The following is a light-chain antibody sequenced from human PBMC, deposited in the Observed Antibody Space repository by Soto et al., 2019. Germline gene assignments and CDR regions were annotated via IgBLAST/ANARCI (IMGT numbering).Light chain of an antibody. Sequence: EIVLTLSPATLSVTPVERATLSCMASQTVGTNLAWYQQKPGQAPRLLIYGASSRATGIPDRFSGSGSGTEFTLTISSLQPDDFATYYCQQYISYPWTFAQGTKVDI. J-gene: IGKJ1*01. CDR2: GAS. CDR3: QQYISYPWT. V-gene: IGKV3D-15*01. CDR1: QTVGTN.